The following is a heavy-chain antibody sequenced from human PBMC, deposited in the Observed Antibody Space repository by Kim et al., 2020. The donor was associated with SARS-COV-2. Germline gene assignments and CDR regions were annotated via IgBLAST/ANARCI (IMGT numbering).Heavy chain of an antibody. CDR3: AKDREQQLLDYFDY. CDR1: GFTFSSYG. V-gene: IGHV3-30*18. D-gene: IGHD6-13*01. CDR2: ISYDGSNK. J-gene: IGHJ4*02. Sequence: GGSLRLSCAASGFTFSSYGMHWVRQAPGKGLEWVAVISYDGSNKYYADSVKGRFTISRDNSKNTLYLQMNSLRAEDTAVYYCAKDREQQLLDYFDYWGQGTLVTVSS.